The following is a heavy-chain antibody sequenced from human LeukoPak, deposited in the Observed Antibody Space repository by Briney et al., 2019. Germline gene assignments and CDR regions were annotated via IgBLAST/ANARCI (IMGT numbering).Heavy chain of an antibody. CDR2: INPNSGGT. CDR3: ATLYSSSWSDYYYYGMDV. CDR1: RYTFTGYY. D-gene: IGHD6-13*01. V-gene: IGHV1-2*02. J-gene: IGHJ6*02. Sequence: ASVKVSCKASRYTFTGYYMHRVRQAPGQGLEWMGWINPNSGGTNYAQKFQGRVTMTRDTSISTAYMELSRLRSDDTAVYYCATLYSSSWSDYYYYGMDVWGQGTTVTVSS.